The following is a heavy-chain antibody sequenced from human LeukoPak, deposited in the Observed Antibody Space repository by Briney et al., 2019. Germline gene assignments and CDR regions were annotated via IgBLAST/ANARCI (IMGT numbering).Heavy chain of an antibody. V-gene: IGHV3-30*02. CDR2: VRSDGSDK. Sequence: GGSLRLSCGASGFTFTYYGMYWVRQAPGKGLEWVTFVRSDGSDKYYADSVKGRFTFSRDNSKNTVYLQMNSLRPEDTAVYYCVRDRDWAFDYWGQGSLVTVSS. D-gene: IGHD2-21*02. J-gene: IGHJ4*02. CDR3: VRDRDWAFDY. CDR1: GFTFTYYG.